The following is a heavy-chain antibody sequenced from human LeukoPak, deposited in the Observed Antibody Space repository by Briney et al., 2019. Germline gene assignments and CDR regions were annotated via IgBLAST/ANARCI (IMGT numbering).Heavy chain of an antibody. CDR2: ISYDGNNK. Sequence: GRSLRLSCAASGFTFNSNAMHWVRQAPGKGLEWVAVISYDGNNKYYADSVKGRFTISRDNSKNTLYLQMNSLRDEDTAVYYCARDLVAAAGSAWGQGTQVTVSS. J-gene: IGHJ5*02. CDR1: GFTFNSNA. CDR3: ARDLVAAAGSA. D-gene: IGHD6-13*01. V-gene: IGHV3-30*04.